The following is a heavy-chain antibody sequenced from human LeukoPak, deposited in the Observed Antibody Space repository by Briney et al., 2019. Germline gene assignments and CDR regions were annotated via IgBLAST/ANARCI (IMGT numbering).Heavy chain of an antibody. CDR1: GGSISSYY. CDR3: ARDLMAFDY. D-gene: IGHD3-10*01. CDR2: IYYSGST. J-gene: IGHJ4*02. Sequence: SETLSLTCILPGGSISSYYWSWIRQPPGEGLESIGYIYYSGSTNYNPSLKGRVTISVDTSKNQFSLKLSSVTAADTAVYFWARDLMAFDYWGQGTLVTVSS. V-gene: IGHV4-59*01.